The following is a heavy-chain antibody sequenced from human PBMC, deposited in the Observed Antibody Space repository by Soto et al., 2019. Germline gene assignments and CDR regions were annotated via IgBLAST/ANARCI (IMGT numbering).Heavy chain of an antibody. V-gene: IGHV4-59*08. D-gene: IGHD6-19*01. J-gene: IGHJ5*02. CDR2: IYYSGST. CDR3: AGFDSSGWSSWFDP. Sequence: SETLSLTCTVSGGSISSYYWSWIRQPPGKGLEWIGYIYYSGSTNYNPSLKSRVTISVDTSKNQFSLKLSSVTAADTAVYYCAGFDSSGWSSWFDPWGQGTLVTVSS. CDR1: GGSISSYY.